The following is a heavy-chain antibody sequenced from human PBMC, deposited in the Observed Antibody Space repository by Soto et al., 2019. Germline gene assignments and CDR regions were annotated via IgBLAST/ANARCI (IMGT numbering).Heavy chain of an antibody. Sequence: TLSLTCTVSGGSISSGGYYWSWIRQYPGRGLEWIGYIHYSGKTYYNPSLKSRVTISSDTSKNQFSLELTSVTAADTAVYYCARESHPYYYMDVLAKGTTVTVSS. CDR3: ARESHPYYYMDV. J-gene: IGHJ6*03. CDR2: IHYSGKT. CDR1: GGSISSGGYY. V-gene: IGHV4-31*03.